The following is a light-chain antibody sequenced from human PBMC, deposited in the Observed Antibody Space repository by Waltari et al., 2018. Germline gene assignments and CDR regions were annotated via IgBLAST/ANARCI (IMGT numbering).Light chain of an antibody. V-gene: IGKV3-11*01. Sequence: EVVLTQSPATLSLSPGERATLSCRASQSVDRYLAWYQQKPGQAPRFLIYDTFFRATGIPARFSGSGSGTDFTLTISSLEPEDFAVYYCQQRLNWPPVTFGQGTRLEIK. CDR2: DTF. J-gene: IGKJ5*01. CDR1: QSVDRY. CDR3: QQRLNWPPVT.